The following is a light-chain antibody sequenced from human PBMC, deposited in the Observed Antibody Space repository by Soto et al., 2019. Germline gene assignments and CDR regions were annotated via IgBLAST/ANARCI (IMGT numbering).Light chain of an antibody. V-gene: IGKV1-39*01. CDR2: AAS. CDR3: QQSYGTPII. CDR1: QGISNW. Sequence: DIQMTQSPSTLSASIGDTVSVACRASQGISNWLAWYQQKPGKAPKLLIYAASTLQSGVPSRFSGSGSGTDFTLTISSLQPEDSATYYCQQSYGTPIIFGQGTRLEIK. J-gene: IGKJ5*01.